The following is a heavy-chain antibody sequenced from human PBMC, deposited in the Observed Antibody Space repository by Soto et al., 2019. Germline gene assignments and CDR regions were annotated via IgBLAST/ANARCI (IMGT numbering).Heavy chain of an antibody. J-gene: IGHJ6*02. Sequence: QVQLEQSGDEVKKPWASVKVSFKASGYIFVNYDIAWVREAPGQGFEWLGWISPYTGNTYYATKVQGRLTLTTDTSTSTAFMDLGSLTSADTAVYYCAMVDLYVTPTPQDVWGQGTTVTVSS. CDR2: ISPYTGNT. CDR3: AMVDLYVTPTPQDV. CDR1: GYIFVNYD. D-gene: IGHD3-16*01. V-gene: IGHV1-18*01.